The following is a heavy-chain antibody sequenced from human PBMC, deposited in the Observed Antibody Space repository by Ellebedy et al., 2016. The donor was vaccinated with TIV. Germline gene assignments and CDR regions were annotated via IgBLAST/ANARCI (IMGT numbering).Heavy chain of an antibody. D-gene: IGHD4-17*01. CDR3: ARVQSTVTHYFDY. J-gene: IGHJ4*02. V-gene: IGHV4-31*03. CDR2: IYYSGST. Sequence: SETLSLTXTVSGGSISSGGYYWSWIRQHPGKGLEWIGYIYYSGSTYYNPSLKSRVTISVDTSKNQFSLKLSSVTAADTAVYYCARVQSTVTHYFDYWGQGTLVTVSS. CDR1: GGSISSGGYY.